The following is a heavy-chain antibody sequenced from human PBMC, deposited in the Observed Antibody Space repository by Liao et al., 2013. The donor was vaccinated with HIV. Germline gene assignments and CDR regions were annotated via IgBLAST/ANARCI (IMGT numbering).Heavy chain of an antibody. CDR2: INHSGST. D-gene: IGHD5-18*01. V-gene: IGHV4-34*01. Sequence: QAQLRQWGAGLLKPSETLSLTCAVYGGSFSGFYWSWIRQPPGTGLEWIGEINHSGSTNYNPSLKSRVTISVDTSMNQFSLKVSSVTAADTAVYYCARGAGYSYGRRMDIWGQGTMVTVSS. CDR3: ARGAGYSYGRRMDI. CDR1: GGSFSGFY. J-gene: IGHJ3*02.